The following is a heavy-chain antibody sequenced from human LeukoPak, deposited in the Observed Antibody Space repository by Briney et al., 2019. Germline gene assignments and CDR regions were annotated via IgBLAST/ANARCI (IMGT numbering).Heavy chain of an antibody. CDR2: IYYSGST. J-gene: IGHJ4*02. V-gene: IGHV4-59*12. D-gene: IGHD3-22*01. Sequence: SETLSLTCTVSGGSINNYYWSWIRQPPGKGLEWIGYIYYSGSTNYNPSLKSRVTISVDTSKNQFSLKLSSVTAADTAVYYCTRVVYDSSGSIDYWGQGTLVTVSS. CDR1: GGSINNYY. CDR3: TRVVYDSSGSIDY.